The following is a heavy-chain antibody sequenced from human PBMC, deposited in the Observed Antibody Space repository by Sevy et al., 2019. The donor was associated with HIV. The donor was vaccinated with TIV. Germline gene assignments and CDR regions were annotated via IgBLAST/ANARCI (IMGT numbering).Heavy chain of an antibody. J-gene: IGHJ4*02. V-gene: IGHV3-33*01. Sequence: GGSLRLSCAASGFSISGYGMHWSPRAPGKGLEGVPVIGYEGTNRENADSVKGRFTISRDNSKNTLYLQMNSLRVEDTAVYYCAREDIRVAGIGYYFHSWGQGTLVTVSS. CDR2: IGYEGTNR. D-gene: IGHD6-19*01. CDR3: AREDIRVAGIGYYFHS. CDR1: GFSISGYG.